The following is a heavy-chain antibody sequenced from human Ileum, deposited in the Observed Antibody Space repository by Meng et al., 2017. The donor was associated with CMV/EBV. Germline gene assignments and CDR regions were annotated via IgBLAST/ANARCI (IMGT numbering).Heavy chain of an antibody. J-gene: IGHJ4*02. D-gene: IGHD6-19*01. CDR2: VYYSGST. V-gene: IGHV4-59*01. CDR3: ARAPIGTSGWYSL. Sequence: GSLRLSCSVSGGPINDYYWAWIRQPPGKGLEWLGYVYYSGSTKYNPSLQSRVTISVDRSRNQFSLKLRSVTAADTAVYYCARAPIGTSGWYSLWGQGTLVTVSS. CDR1: GGPINDYY.